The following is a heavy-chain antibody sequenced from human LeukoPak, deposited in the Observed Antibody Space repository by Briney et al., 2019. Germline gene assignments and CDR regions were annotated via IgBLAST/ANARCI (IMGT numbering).Heavy chain of an antibody. Sequence: ASVKVSCKASGYTFTGYYMHWVRQAPGQGLEWMGWINPNSGGTNYAQKFQGRVTMTRDTSITTAYMELSRLRSDDTAVYYCARNIWFGECADAFDIWGQGTMVTASS. CDR3: ARNIWFGECADAFDI. D-gene: IGHD3-10*01. CDR1: GYTFTGYY. CDR2: INPNSGGT. J-gene: IGHJ3*02. V-gene: IGHV1-2*02.